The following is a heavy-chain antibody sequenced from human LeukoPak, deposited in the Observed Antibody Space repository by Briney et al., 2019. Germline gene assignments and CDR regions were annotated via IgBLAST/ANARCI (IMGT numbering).Heavy chain of an antibody. CDR2: ISSSSSYI. D-gene: IGHD5-24*01. V-gene: IGHV3-21*01. J-gene: IGHJ3*02. CDR3: ARDRGGDGYNSPNAFDI. CDR1: GFTFSSYS. Sequence: GGSLRLSCAASGFTFSSYSMNWVRQAPGKGLEWVSSISSSSSYIYYADSVKGRFTISRDNAKNSLYLQMNSLRDEDTAVYYCARDRGGDGYNSPNAFDIWGQGTMVTVSS.